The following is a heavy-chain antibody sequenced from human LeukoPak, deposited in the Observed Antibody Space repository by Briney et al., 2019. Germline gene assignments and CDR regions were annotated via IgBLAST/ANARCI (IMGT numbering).Heavy chain of an antibody. Sequence: GGSLRLSCAASGFTFSSYWMSWVRQAPGKGLEWVANIKQDGSEKYYVDSVKGRFTISRDNAKNSLYLQMNSLRAEDTAVYYCARDEGVIAEARGLDYWGQGTLVTVSS. CDR3: ARDEGVIAEARGLDY. CDR1: GFTFSSYW. CDR2: IKQDGSEK. J-gene: IGHJ4*02. D-gene: IGHD6-19*01. V-gene: IGHV3-7*03.